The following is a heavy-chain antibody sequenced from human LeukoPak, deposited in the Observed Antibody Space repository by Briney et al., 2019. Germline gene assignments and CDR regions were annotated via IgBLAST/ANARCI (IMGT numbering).Heavy chain of an antibody. V-gene: IGHV4-39*07. D-gene: IGHD3-9*01. CDR2: IYYSGGT. CDR1: GGSISTRSYY. J-gene: IGHJ4*02. Sequence: PSETLSLTCNVSGGSISTRSYYWGWIRQPPGKGLEWIASIYYSGGTYYSPSLKSRVTISVDTSKNQFSLKLSSVTAADTAVYYCASNNYDILTGYRLWGVFDYWGQGTLVTVSS. CDR3: ASNNYDILTGYRLWGVFDY.